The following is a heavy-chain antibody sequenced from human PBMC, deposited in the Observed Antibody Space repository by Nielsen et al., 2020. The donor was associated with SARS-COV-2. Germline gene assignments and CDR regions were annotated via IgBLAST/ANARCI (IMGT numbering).Heavy chain of an antibody. V-gene: IGHV4-59*01. CDR2: IYYSGST. D-gene: IGHD5-18*01. J-gene: IGHJ4*02. CDR3: ARGGVDTAMVPTDY. Sequence: SETLSLTCTVSGGSISSYYWSWIRQPPGKGLEWIGYIYYSGSTNYNPSLKSRVTISVDTSKNQFSLKLSSVTAADTAVYYCARGGVDTAMVPTDYWGQGTLVTVSS. CDR1: GGSISSYY.